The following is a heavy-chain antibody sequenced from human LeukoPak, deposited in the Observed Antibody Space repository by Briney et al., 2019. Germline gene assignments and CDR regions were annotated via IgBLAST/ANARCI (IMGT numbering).Heavy chain of an antibody. CDR1: GFTFSDYY. CDR3: ARSVCSGGSCYYYYYYMDV. V-gene: IGHV3-11*01. Sequence: GGSLRLSCAASGFTFSDYYMSWIRQAPGKGLEWVSYISSSGSTIYYADSVKGRFTISRDNAKNPLYLQMNSLRAEDTAVYYCARSVCSGGSCYYYYYYMDVWGKGTTVTISS. CDR2: ISSSGSTI. J-gene: IGHJ6*03. D-gene: IGHD2-15*01.